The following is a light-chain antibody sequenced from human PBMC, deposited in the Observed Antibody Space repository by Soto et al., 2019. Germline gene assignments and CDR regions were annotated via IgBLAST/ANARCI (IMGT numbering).Light chain of an antibody. V-gene: IGLV4-69*02. CDR2: LNSDDSH. CDR1: SGHSNYA. CDR3: QTWGTGILV. Sequence: QLVLTQSPSASASLGASVKITCTLSSGHSNYAIAWHQQQPEKGPRYLMNLNSDDSHSKGDGIPDRFSGSSSGAECYLTISSLQSDDEADYYCQTWGTGILVFGGGTKLTVL. J-gene: IGLJ3*02.